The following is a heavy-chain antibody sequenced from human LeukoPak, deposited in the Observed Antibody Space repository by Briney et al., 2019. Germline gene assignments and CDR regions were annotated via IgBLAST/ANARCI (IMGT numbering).Heavy chain of an antibody. D-gene: IGHD2-2*01. J-gene: IGHJ4*02. Sequence: AGGSLRLSCAASGFTFSSYAMSWVHQAPGKGLEWVSAISGSGGSTYYADSVKGRFTISRDNSKNTLYLQMNSLRAEDTAVYYCAKKGGIVVVPAAPYYFDYWGQGTLVTVSS. CDR1: GFTFSSYA. CDR3: AKKGGIVVVPAAPYYFDY. CDR2: ISGSGGST. V-gene: IGHV3-23*01.